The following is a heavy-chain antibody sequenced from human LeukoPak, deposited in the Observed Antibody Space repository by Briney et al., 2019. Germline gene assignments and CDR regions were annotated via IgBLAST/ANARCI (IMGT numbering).Heavy chain of an antibody. J-gene: IGHJ4*02. CDR2: IWYDGSKK. D-gene: IGHD6-6*01. CDR1: GSTFSDYG. Sequence: GGSLRLSCAASGSTFSDYGIHWVRQAPGQGLEWVALIWYDGSKKCYADSVKGRFTISRDNTKNTLYLQLNSLRADDTAVYYCARAHSSSSTFDLWGQETLVTVSS. CDR3: ARAHSSSSTFDL. V-gene: IGHV3-33*01.